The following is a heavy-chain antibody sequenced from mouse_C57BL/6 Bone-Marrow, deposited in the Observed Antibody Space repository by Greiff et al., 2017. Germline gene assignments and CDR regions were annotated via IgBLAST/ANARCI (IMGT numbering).Heavy chain of an antibody. J-gene: IGHJ1*03. CDR3: AREITTVVATPLYWYFDV. CDR1: GYTFTDYY. D-gene: IGHD1-1*01. V-gene: IGHV1-19*01. CDR2: INPYNGGT. Sequence: VQLQQSGPVLVKPGASVKMSCKASGYTFTDYYMNWVKQSHGKSLEWIGVINPYNGGTSYNQKFKGQATLTVAKSSSTAYMELNSLTSEDSAVYYCAREITTVVATPLYWYFDVWGTGTTVTVSS.